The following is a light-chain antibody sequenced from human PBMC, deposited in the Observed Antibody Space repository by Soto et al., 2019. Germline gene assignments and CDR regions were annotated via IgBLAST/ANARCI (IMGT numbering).Light chain of an antibody. CDR3: GSYPDSSNYG. CDR2: QVT. J-gene: IGLJ1*01. V-gene: IGLV2-14*01. CDR1: SSALAIYPY. Sequence: QSALTQPASVSGSPGQSITIACTGTSSALAIYPYVSWYQHQPGKAPKLMIYQVTHRPSGVSNRFSGSRSGNTASLTISGLQAEDEADYYCGSYPDSSNYGFGTGTKSPS.